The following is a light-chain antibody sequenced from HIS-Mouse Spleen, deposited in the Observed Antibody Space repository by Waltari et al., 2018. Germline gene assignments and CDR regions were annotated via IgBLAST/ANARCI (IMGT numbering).Light chain of an antibody. CDR3: CSYAGSYSELV. V-gene: IGLV2-11*01. CDR2: DVS. CDR1: SSDVGGYNS. Sequence: QSALTQPRSVSGSPGQSVTISCTGTSSDVGGYNSVSWYQQPPGKAPKRMIYDVSKRPSGVPDRFSGSKSGNTASLTISGLQAEDEADYYCCSYAGSYSELVFGGGTKLTVL. J-gene: IGLJ3*02.